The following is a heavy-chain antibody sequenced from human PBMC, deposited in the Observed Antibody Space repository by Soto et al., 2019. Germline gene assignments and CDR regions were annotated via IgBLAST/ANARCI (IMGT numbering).Heavy chain of an antibody. D-gene: IGHD2-15*01. Sequence: SETLSLTCAVSGGSISSGGDYWSWIRQHLGKGLEWIGYIYYSGSTYYNPSLKSRVTISVDTSKNQFSLKLSSVTAADTAVYYCARVRCSGGSCYTPPYYFDYWGQGTLVTVSS. CDR1: GGSISSGGDY. CDR3: ARVRCSGGSCYTPPYYFDY. CDR2: IYYSGST. J-gene: IGHJ4*02. V-gene: IGHV4-31*11.